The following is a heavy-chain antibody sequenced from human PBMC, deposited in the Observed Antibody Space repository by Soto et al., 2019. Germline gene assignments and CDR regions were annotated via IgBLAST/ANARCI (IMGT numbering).Heavy chain of an antibody. CDR2: IIPIFGTA. V-gene: IGHV1-69*12. Sequence: QVQLVQSGAEVKKPGSSVKVSCKASGGTFSSYAISWVRQAPGQGLEWMGGIIPIFGTADYAQKFQGRVTMPADEPTGRAYMVLSSLRSEDTAVYYCASQYDSSGCSYRGLDYWGQGTLVTVSS. CDR1: GGTFSSYA. J-gene: IGHJ4*02. CDR3: ASQYDSSGCSYRGLDY. D-gene: IGHD3-22*01.